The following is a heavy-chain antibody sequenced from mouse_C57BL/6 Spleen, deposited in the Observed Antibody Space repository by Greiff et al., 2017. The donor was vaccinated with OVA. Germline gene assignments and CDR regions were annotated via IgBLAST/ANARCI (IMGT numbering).Heavy chain of an antibody. CDR3: ARDYGSSYWFAY. D-gene: IGHD1-1*01. CDR1: GFTFSSYA. Sequence: EVQVVESGGGLVKPGGSLKLSCAASGFTFSSYAMSWVRQTPEKRLEWVATISDGGSYTYYPDNVKDRFTISRDNAKNNLYLQMSHLKSEDTAMYYCARDYGSSYWFAYWGQGTLVTVSA. V-gene: IGHV5-4*01. J-gene: IGHJ3*01. CDR2: ISDGGSYT.